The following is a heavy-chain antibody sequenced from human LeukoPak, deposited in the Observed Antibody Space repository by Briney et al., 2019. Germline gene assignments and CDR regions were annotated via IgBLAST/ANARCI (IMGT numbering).Heavy chain of an antibody. Sequence: PGGSLRLSCAASGFTFSSYSMNWVRQAPGKGLEWVSYISSSSSTIYYADSVKGRFTISRDNSKNTLYLQMNSLRAEDTAVYYCAKVDCSGGSCYPGYFDYWGQGTLVTVSS. CDR1: GFTFSSYS. D-gene: IGHD2-15*01. V-gene: IGHV3-48*01. CDR3: AKVDCSGGSCYPGYFDY. CDR2: ISSSSSTI. J-gene: IGHJ4*02.